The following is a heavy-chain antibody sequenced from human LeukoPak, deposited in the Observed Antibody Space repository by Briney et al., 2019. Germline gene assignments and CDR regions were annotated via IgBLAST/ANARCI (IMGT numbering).Heavy chain of an antibody. Sequence: PSETLSLTCTVSGGSISSYYWSWIRQPAGKGLEWIGRISASGSTNYNPSLQSRVTLSVDTSKNQFSLNLSSVTAADTAVYYCARDAETHSPSFDPWGQGTLVTVSS. D-gene: IGHD4-23*01. V-gene: IGHV4-4*07. CDR3: ARDAETHSPSFDP. J-gene: IGHJ5*02. CDR2: ISASGST. CDR1: GGSISSYY.